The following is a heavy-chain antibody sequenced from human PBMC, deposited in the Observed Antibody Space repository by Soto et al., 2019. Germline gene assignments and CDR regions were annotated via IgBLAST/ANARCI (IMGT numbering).Heavy chain of an antibody. J-gene: IGHJ4*02. CDR1: GFTFSSYA. V-gene: IGHV3-30-3*01. CDR2: ISYDGSNK. D-gene: IGHD6-13*01. Sequence: QVQLVESGGGVVQPGRSLRLCCAASGFTFSSYAMHWVRQAPGKGLERVAVISYDGSNKSYADSVKGRFTISRDNSKKTLYREMNSMRAEDTAVYYCASCAFDCIAESAGIDYWGQGGLVIVCS. CDR3: ASCAFDCIAESAGIDY.